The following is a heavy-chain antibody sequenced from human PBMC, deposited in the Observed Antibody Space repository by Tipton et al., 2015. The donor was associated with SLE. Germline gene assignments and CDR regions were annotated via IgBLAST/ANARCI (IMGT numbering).Heavy chain of an antibody. V-gene: IGHV4-39*01. Sequence: TLSLTCTVSGGSISSSSYYWGWIRQPPGKGLEWIGSIYYSGSTYYNPSLKSRVTISVDTSKNQFSLKLSSVTAADTAVYYCARHIAVAGTLDYWGQGTLVTVSS. J-gene: IGHJ4*02. CDR2: IYYSGST. CDR3: ARHIAVAGTLDY. D-gene: IGHD6-19*01. CDR1: GGSISSSSYY.